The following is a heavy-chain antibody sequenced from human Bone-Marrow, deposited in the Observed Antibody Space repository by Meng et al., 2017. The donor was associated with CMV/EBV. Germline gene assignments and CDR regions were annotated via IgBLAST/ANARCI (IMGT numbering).Heavy chain of an antibody. J-gene: IGHJ3*02. Sequence: ASEKVSCKASGYTFIDYNINWVRQAAGQGLEWMGWMNPTNGNTGYAQNFQGRVTMTRNTSIRTAYMELSRLRSEDTAVYYCASRVVRAAIEDAFDIWGQGTMVTVSS. CDR2: MNPTNGNT. CDR3: ASRVVRAAIEDAFDI. V-gene: IGHV1-8*01. CDR1: GYTFIDYN. D-gene: IGHD2-2*01.